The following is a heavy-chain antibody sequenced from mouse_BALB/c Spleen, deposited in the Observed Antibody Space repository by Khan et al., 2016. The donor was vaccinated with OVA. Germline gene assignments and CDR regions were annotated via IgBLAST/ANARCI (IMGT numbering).Heavy chain of an antibody. D-gene: IGHD1-1*01. J-gene: IGHJ2*02. CDR1: GSSITSDYA. CDR3: ARVYGGYFDY. Sequence: EVQLQESGPGLVKPSQSLSPTCTVTGSSITSDYAWNWIRQFPGNKLEWMGFISYSGNTKYNPSLKSRFSITRDTSKNQFFLQLNSVTTEDTATYYCARVYGGYFDYWGQGTSLTVSS. CDR2: ISYSGNT. V-gene: IGHV3-2*02.